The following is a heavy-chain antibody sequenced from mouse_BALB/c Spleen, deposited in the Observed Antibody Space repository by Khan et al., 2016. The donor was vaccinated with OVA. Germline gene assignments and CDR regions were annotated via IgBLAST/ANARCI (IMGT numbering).Heavy chain of an antibody. D-gene: IGHD1-2*01. J-gene: IGHJ2*01. Sequence: EVQLQESGPGLVKPSQSLSLTCTVTGYSITSGYGWNLIRQFPGNKLEWMGFISYSGSTNYNPSLKSRISITRDTSKNQFFMQLNSVKTEDTATYYCAKTARIKYWGQGTTLTVSS. V-gene: IGHV3-2*02. CDR1: GYSITSGYG. CDR3: AKTARIKY. CDR2: ISYSGST.